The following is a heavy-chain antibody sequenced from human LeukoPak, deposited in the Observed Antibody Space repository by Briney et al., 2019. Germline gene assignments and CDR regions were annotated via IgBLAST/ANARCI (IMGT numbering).Heavy chain of an antibody. Sequence: GGSLRLSCAASGFTFSSYSMNWVRQAPGKGLEWVSVMYSGGSTYYTDSVKGRFTISRDNSKNTLYLQMNSLRAEDTAVYYCARSRDFDWLLDFDYWGQGTLVTVSS. J-gene: IGHJ4*02. CDR3: ARSRDFDWLLDFDY. V-gene: IGHV3-66*01. CDR2: MYSGGST. CDR1: GFTFSSYS. D-gene: IGHD3-9*01.